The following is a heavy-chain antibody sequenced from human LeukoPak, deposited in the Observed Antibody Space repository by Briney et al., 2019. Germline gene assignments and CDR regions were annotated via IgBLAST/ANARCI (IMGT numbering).Heavy chain of an antibody. CDR2: ISDTGDST. J-gene: IGHJ4*02. CDR3: ATGAYCDH. V-gene: IGHV3-23*01. Sequence: GGSLRLSCAASGFTFSSYEMNWVRQAPGKGLEWVSTISDTGDSTYYADSVKGRFTISRDNSENTLYLQMNGLRAEDTAIYFCATGAYCDHWGQGTLVTVSS. CDR1: GFTFSSYE.